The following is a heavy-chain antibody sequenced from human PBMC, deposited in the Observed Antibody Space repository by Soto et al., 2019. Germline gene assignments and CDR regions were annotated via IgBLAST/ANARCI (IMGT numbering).Heavy chain of an antibody. CDR2: IVVGSDNT. V-gene: IGHV1-58*02. D-gene: IGHD1-26*01. J-gene: IGHJ6*02. CDR1: GFTFTSSA. Sequence: ASVKLSCKTSGFTFTSSAIQWVRQARGQRLEWIGWIVVGSDNTNYAQKFQERVTITRDLSTNTIYMDLSGLRSEDTAVYYCAASPFFLQRYYYGSMDVWCQGTTGAVS. CDR3: AASPFFLQRYYYGSMDV.